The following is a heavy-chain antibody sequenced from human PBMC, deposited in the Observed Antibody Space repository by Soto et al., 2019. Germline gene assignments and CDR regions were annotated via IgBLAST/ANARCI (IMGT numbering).Heavy chain of an antibody. CDR1: GFTFSSYG. D-gene: IGHD2-15*01. Sequence: EVQLLESGGGLVQPGGSLRLSCAASGFTFSSYGMSWVRQAPGKGLEWVLGISGSGGSTYYADSVKGRFTISRDNYKNKLYLQMSSRRAAYTAVYYCANPPWCRGGSCYFPFEYWGQCTLFNDSS. V-gene: IGHV3-23*01. CDR2: ISGSGGST. CDR3: ANPPWCRGGSCYFPFEY. J-gene: IGHJ4*02.